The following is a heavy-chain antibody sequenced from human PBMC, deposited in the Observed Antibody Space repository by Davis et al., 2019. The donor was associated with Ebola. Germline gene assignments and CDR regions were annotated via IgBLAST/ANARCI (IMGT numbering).Heavy chain of an antibody. CDR1: GFTFSDHY. J-gene: IGHJ3*02. Sequence: GESLKISCAASGFTFSDHYMDWVRQAPGKGLEWVARTRNKAYGSTTEYAASVKDRFTISRDDSQNSVYLLMNSLKTEETAVYYCVAGSVDTAFRAFEIWGQGTMVTVSS. CDR3: VAGSVDTAFRAFEI. CDR2: TRNKAYGSTT. D-gene: IGHD5-18*01. V-gene: IGHV3-72*01.